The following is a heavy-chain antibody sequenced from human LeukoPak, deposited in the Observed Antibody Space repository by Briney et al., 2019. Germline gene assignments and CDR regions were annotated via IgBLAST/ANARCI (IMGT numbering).Heavy chain of an antibody. Sequence: GGSLRPSCAASGFTFDACDMHWVRQASGKGLEWVGRITGKTNNYATAYAASLKGRLAISRDDSKNTAYLQMNSLRTEDTAVYYCTTFNRGHQWGQGTLVTVSS. D-gene: IGHD7-27*01. CDR1: GFTFDACD. J-gene: IGHJ4*02. V-gene: IGHV3-73*01. CDR2: ITGKTNNYAT. CDR3: TTFNRGHQ.